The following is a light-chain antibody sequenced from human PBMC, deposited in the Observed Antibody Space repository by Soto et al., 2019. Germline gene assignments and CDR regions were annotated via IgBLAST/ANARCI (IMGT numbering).Light chain of an antibody. CDR1: QSVSSNY. J-gene: IGKJ1*01. CDR3: LQYGSSPT. Sequence: EIVLTQSPGTLSLSPGERATLSCRSSQSVSSNYLAWYQQKPDQAPRLVIYDVSGRATGIPDRFSGSGSGTDFTLTISRLVPEDFAVYYCLQYGSSPTFGQGTKVEIK. CDR2: DVS. V-gene: IGKV3-20*01.